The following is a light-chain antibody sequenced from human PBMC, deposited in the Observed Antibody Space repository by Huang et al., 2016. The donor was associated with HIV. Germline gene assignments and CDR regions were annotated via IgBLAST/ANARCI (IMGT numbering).Light chain of an antibody. Sequence: IILTQSPATLSVSPGEGATLSCRASQSIGTNLAWYQQRPGQVPRLLMYGASTRATGVPARFSGSGSGTEFNLNLSSLQSEDFATYYCQHYSNWPPLTFGGGTKVDI. J-gene: IGKJ4*01. CDR1: QSIGTN. V-gene: IGKV3-15*01. CDR2: GAS. CDR3: QHYSNWPPLT.